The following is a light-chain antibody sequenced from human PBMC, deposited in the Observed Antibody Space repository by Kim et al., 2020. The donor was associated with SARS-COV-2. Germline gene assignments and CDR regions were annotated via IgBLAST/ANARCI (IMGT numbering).Light chain of an antibody. CDR3: CSYAGSRTLV. Sequence: QTITISATGSSRVVGSYNLVFWYQQHPDKPQKLMIDEGSKRPSGVSNRSSGSKSGNAAPPTISGLHAEDEDDYYCCSYAGSRTLVFGGGTKLTVL. CDR2: EGS. CDR1: SRVVGSYNL. V-gene: IGLV2-23*01. J-gene: IGLJ3*02.